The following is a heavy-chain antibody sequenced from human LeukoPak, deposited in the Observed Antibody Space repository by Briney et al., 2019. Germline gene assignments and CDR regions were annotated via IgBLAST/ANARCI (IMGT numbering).Heavy chain of an antibody. D-gene: IGHD4-17*01. CDR1: GGSISSYY. CDR3: AREAYGNYFDY. CDR2: IYYSGST. J-gene: IGHJ4*02. V-gene: IGHV4-59*01. Sequence: PSETLSLTCTVSGGSISSYYWSWIRQPPGNGLEWIGYIYYSGSTNYNPSLKSRVTISVDTSKNQFSLKLSSVTAADTAVCYCAREAYGNYFDYWGQGTLVTVSS.